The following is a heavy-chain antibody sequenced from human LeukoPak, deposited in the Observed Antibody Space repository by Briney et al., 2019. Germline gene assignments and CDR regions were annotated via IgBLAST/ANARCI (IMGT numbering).Heavy chain of an antibody. V-gene: IGHV4-39*07. CDR3: ARVPIRRHYESTGYYYEDP. CDR1: GGSISTSTYY. J-gene: IGHJ5*02. CDR2: IYYSGCT. D-gene: IGHD3-22*01. Sequence: NPSETLSLTCTVSGGSISTSTYYWGWIRQPPGKGLEWIGSIYYSGCTYYNPSLRSRVTISVDTSKNQFSLKLSSVTAADTAVYYCARVPIRRHYESTGYYYEDPWGQGTLVTVSS.